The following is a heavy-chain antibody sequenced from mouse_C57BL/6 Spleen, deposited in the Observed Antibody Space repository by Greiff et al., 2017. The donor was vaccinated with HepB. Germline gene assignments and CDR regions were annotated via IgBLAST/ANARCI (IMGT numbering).Heavy chain of an antibody. CDR1: GYSITSGYY. CDR3: ARGIYYDYDPFAY. J-gene: IGHJ3*01. Sequence: EVQLQQSGPGLVKPSQSLSLTCSVPGYSITSGYYWNWIRQFPGNKLEWMGYISYDGSNNYNPSLKNRISITRDTSKNQFFLKLNSVTTEDTATYYCARGIYYDYDPFAYWGQGTLVTVSA. CDR2: ISYDGSN. V-gene: IGHV3-6*01. D-gene: IGHD2-4*01.